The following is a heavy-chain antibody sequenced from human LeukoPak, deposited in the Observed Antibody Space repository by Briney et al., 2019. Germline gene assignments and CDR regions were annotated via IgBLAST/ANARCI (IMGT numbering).Heavy chain of an antibody. CDR3: ARDIVAVPAAPPWYYYYYMDV. D-gene: IGHD2-2*01. V-gene: IGHV1-2*02. J-gene: IGHJ6*03. Sequence: ASVKVSCKASGYTFTGYYMHWVRQAPGQGLEWMGWINPNSGGTNYAQKFQGRVTMTRDTSISTAYMELSRLRSDDTAVYYCARDIVAVPAAPPWYYYYYMDVWGKGTTVTVPS. CDR1: GYTFTGYY. CDR2: INPNSGGT.